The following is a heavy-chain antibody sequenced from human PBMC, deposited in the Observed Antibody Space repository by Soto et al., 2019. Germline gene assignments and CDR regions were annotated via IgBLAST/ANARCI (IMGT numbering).Heavy chain of an antibody. D-gene: IGHD4-17*01. V-gene: IGHV1-69*13. CDR1: GGTFSSYA. Sequence: SVKVSCKASGGTFSSYAISWVRQAPGQGLEWMGGIIPIFGTANYAQKFQGRVTITADESTSTAYMELSSLRSEDTAVYYCARDLGTVTTRPMLNYYYYYGMDVWGQGTTVTVSS. CDR3: ARDLGTVTTRPMLNYYYYYGMDV. J-gene: IGHJ6*02. CDR2: IIPIFGTA.